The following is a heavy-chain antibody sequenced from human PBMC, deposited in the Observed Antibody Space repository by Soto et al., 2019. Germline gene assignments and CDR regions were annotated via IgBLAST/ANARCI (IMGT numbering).Heavy chain of an antibody. CDR3: ARGSLSGSRSLIAYYYYYYMDV. D-gene: IGHD6-13*01. V-gene: IGHV1-8*01. CDR1: GYTFTSYD. J-gene: IGHJ6*03. Sequence: ASVKVSCKASGYTFTSYDINWVRQATGQGLEWMGWMNPNSGNTGYAQKFQGRVTMTRNTSISTAYMELSSLRSEDTAVYYCARGSLSGSRSLIAYYYYYYMDVWGKGTTVTVSS. CDR2: MNPNSGNT.